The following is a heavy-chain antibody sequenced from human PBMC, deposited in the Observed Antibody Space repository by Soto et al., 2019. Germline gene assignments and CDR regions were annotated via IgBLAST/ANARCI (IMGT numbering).Heavy chain of an antibody. D-gene: IGHD3-3*01. Sequence: NPSETLSLTXTVSGGSISSYYWSWIRQPPGKGLEGIGYIYYSGSTNYNPSLKSRVTISVDTSKNQFSLKLSSVTAADTAVYYCARVPPVDFWSGYYQNWFDPWGQGTLVTVSS. J-gene: IGHJ5*02. CDR3: ARVPPVDFWSGYYQNWFDP. V-gene: IGHV4-59*01. CDR1: GGSISSYY. CDR2: IYYSGST.